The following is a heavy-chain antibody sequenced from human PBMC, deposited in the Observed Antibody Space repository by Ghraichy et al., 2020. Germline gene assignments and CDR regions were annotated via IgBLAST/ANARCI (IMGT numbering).Heavy chain of an antibody. V-gene: IGHV3-49*03. J-gene: IGHJ6*02. CDR3: NRPHLKWFGELLSPMDV. Sequence: GESLNISCTASGFTFGDYAMSWFRQAPGKGLEWVGVIRSKAYGGTTEYAASVKGRFTISRDDSKSIAYLQINSLKTEDTAVYYCNRPHLKWFGELLSPMDVWGQGTTVTVSS. D-gene: IGHD3-10*01. CDR1: GFTFGDYA. CDR2: IRSKAYGGTT.